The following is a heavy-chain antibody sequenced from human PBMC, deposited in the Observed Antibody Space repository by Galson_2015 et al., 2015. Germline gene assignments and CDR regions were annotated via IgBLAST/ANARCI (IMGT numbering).Heavy chain of an antibody. D-gene: IGHD6-25*01. Sequence: SLRLSCAASRFTFSNSWMSWVRQAPGKGLEWEANIKQDGSEKSYVDSVKGRFAISRDNAKNSLYLQMNSLRAEDTAVYYCARPRAGAFDIWGQGTMVAVSS. V-gene: IGHV3-7*01. CDR3: ARPRAGAFDI. CDR1: RFTFSNSW. CDR2: IKQDGSEK. J-gene: IGHJ3*02.